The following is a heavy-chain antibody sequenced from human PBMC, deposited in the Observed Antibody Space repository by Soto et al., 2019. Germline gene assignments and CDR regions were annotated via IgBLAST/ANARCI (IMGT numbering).Heavy chain of an antibody. D-gene: IGHD4-17*01. CDR3: TRYGSTVTPNYHYARDV. V-gene: IGHV3-48*03. J-gene: IGHJ6*02. Sequence: EVQLVESGGGLVQPGGSLILSCAASGFTFSTYHMNWVRQAPGKGLEWVSYIHSGGSRIYYADSVKGRFTISRDNAKNTLYLQMNSLRSQETAVYYCTRYGSTVTPNYHYARDVWGQGTTVTVSS. CDR2: IHSGGSRI. CDR1: GFTFSTYH.